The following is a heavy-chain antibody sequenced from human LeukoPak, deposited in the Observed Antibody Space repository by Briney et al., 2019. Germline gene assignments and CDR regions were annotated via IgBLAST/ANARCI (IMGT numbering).Heavy chain of an antibody. V-gene: IGHV3-64*01. J-gene: IGHJ4*02. CDR1: GCTFSSYA. Sequence: PGGALRLSCATSGCTFSSYAMHWVRQAPGKGLEFFSSISTNGGSTYYANSVKGRFTISRDNSKNTLYLQMGSLRAEDMAVYYCARDLSSGWHYFDYWGQGTLVTVSS. CDR3: ARDLSSGWHYFDY. CDR2: ISTNGGST. D-gene: IGHD6-19*01.